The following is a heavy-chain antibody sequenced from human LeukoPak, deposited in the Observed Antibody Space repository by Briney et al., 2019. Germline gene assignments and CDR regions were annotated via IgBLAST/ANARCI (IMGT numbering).Heavy chain of an antibody. CDR1: GGSISSYY. CDR2: IYYSGNT. J-gene: IGHJ4*02. V-gene: IGHV4-59*12. Sequence: SETLSLTCTVSGGSISSYYWSWIRQPPEKGLEFIGYIYYSGNTNYNPSLKSRVTISVDTSKNQFSLKLSSVTAADTAVYYCARIDTSGYNGYSFDYWGQGILVTVSS. D-gene: IGHD3-22*01. CDR3: ARIDTSGYNGYSFDY.